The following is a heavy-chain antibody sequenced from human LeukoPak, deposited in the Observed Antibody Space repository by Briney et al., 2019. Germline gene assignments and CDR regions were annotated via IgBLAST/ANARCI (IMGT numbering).Heavy chain of an antibody. D-gene: IGHD5-18*01. CDR3: ARERDTAMVGGFDY. V-gene: IGHV6-1*01. CDR2: TYYRSKWYN. Sequence: SGXXXSSNXXXXXWXXXSXXXGLXWXGRTYYRSKWYNDYAVSVKSRITINPDTSKNQFSLQLNSVTPEDTAVYYCARERDTAMVGGFDYWGQGTLVTVSS. J-gene: IGHJ4*02. CDR1: GXXXSSNXXX.